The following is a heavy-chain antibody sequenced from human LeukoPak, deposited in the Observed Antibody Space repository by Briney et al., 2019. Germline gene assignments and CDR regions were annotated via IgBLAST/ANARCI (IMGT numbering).Heavy chain of an antibody. CDR1: GFTFSSYN. V-gene: IGHV3-21*01. D-gene: IGHD3-10*01. CDR3: ERLSAYYYGSFFYYYMDV. J-gene: IGHJ6*03. CDR2: ISTSSSYI. Sequence: GGSLRLSCAASGFTFSSYNMNWVRQAPGKGLEWVSSISTSSSYIYYADSVKGRFTISRHNAKNSLYLQMNSLRAEDTALYYCERLSAYYYGSFFYYYMDVWGKGTTVTVSS.